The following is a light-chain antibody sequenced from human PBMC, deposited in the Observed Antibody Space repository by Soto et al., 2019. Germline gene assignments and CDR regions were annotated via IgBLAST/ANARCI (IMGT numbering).Light chain of an antibody. J-gene: IGKJ2*01. CDR2: SAS. Sequence: EIAMTQSPATLSVSPGERATLSCRASQSISTEFAWYQQIPGQPPRLLIYSASTRATGVPARFTGSGSGSEFTLNISGLQSEDFAIYYCQQGHNWPLTFGQGTRLEI. CDR1: QSISTE. V-gene: IGKV3-15*01. CDR3: QQGHNWPLT.